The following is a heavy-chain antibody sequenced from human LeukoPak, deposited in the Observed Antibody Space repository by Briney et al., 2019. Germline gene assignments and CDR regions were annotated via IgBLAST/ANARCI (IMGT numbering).Heavy chain of an antibody. CDR1: GGSISSSNW. D-gene: IGHD5-18*01. CDR3: ARVEDTAMDYFDY. Sequence: SGTLSLTCAVSGGSISSSNWWSWVRRPPGKGLEWIGEIYHSGSTNYNPSLKSRVTISVDKSKNQFSLKLSSVTAADTAVYYCARVEDTAMDYFDYWGQGTLVTVSS. CDR2: IYHSGST. V-gene: IGHV4-4*02. J-gene: IGHJ4*02.